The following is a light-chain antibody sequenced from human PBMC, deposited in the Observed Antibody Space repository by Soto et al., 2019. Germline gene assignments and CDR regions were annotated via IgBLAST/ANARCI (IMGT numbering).Light chain of an antibody. CDR3: QQYIHGYS. V-gene: IGKV3-15*01. CDR2: SAS. CDR1: QSVSTS. Sequence: EVVMTQSPATLSVFPGERVTLSCRASQSVSTSIAWYQQKPGQAPRLLIYSASTRATGIPARFSGSGSGTEFALTISSLQSEDFAVYHCQQYIHGYSFGQGTELESK. J-gene: IGKJ2*01.